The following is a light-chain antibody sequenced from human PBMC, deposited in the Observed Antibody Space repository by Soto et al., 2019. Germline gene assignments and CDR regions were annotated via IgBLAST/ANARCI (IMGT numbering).Light chain of an antibody. CDR2: DAS. Sequence: EIVMTQSPATLSVSPGERATLSCRASQSVSSKLAWYQQKPGQAPRLLIYDASIRATGIAARFSGSGSGTEFILTISSLQPEDSAVYYCQQYNNWPPLTFGGGTKVEIK. CDR3: QQYNNWPPLT. V-gene: IGKV3-15*01. CDR1: QSVSSK. J-gene: IGKJ4*01.